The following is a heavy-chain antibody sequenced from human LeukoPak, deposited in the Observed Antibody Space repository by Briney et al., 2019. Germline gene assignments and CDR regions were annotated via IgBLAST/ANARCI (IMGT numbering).Heavy chain of an antibody. J-gene: IGHJ4*02. V-gene: IGHV3-7*03. D-gene: IGHD3-10*01. Sequence: GGSLRLFCAASGFTFRSYWMSWVRQAPGKGLEWVANMQPDGGEKYYVDSVKGRFTISRDNAKNSLYLQMNSLRAEDTAVYYCARETPYGSLTFDYWGQGTRVTVSS. CDR1: GFTFRSYW. CDR3: ARETPYGSLTFDY. CDR2: MQPDGGEK.